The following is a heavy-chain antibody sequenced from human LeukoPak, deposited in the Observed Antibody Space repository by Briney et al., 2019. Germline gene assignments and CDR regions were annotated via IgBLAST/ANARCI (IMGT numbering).Heavy chain of an antibody. CDR1: GGSISSSSYY. V-gene: IGHV4-39*07. Sequence: SETLSLTCTVSGGSISSSSYYWGWIRQPPGKGLEWIGEINHSGSTNYNPSLKSRVTISVDTSKNQFSLKLSSVTAADTAVYYCARGVVPAASEEKNWFDPWGQGTLVTVSS. J-gene: IGHJ5*02. D-gene: IGHD2-2*01. CDR2: INHSGST. CDR3: ARGVVPAASEEKNWFDP.